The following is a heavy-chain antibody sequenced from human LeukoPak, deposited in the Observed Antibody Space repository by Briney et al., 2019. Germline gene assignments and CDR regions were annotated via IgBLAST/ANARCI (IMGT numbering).Heavy chain of an antibody. J-gene: IGHJ4*02. D-gene: IGHD3-3*01. CDR2: IYTSGST. V-gene: IGHV4-4*07. CDR1: GGSISSYH. CDR3: ASGIPIFGVVTAFDY. Sequence: SETLSLTCTVSGGSISSYHWSWIRQPAGKGLEWIGRIYTSGSTNYNPSLKSRITMSVDTSKNQFSLKLSSVTAADTAVYYCASGIPIFGVVTAFDYWGQGTLVTVSS.